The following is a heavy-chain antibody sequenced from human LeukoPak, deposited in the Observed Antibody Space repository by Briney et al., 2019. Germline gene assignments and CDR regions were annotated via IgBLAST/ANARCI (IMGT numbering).Heavy chain of an antibody. CDR1: GFTFDNYA. CDR2: ISWNSGYI. J-gene: IGHJ4*02. V-gene: IGHV3-9*01. CDR3: AKVRGTYSSGYFFDY. Sequence: GGSLRLSCAASGFTFDNYAMHWVRQAPGKGLEWLSIISWNSGYIGYADSVKGRFTVSRDNAKKSLDLQMNSLRAEDTASYYCAKVRGTYSSGYFFDYWGQGTLVTVSS. D-gene: IGHD6-19*01.